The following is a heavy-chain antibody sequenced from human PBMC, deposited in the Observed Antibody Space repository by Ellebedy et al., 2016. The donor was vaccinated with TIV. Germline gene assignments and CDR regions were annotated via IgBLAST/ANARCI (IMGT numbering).Heavy chain of an antibody. CDR1: GFTFSTYA. Sequence: GESLKISCAASGFTFSTYAMLWVRQAPGKGLEYVSGISTNGGSTYYANSMKGRFTISRDNSKNTLYLQMGILRTEDMAVYYCARDWGVSVRGADYWGQGTLVTVSS. D-gene: IGHD3-16*01. CDR3: ARDWGVSVRGADY. CDR2: ISTNGGST. V-gene: IGHV3-64*01. J-gene: IGHJ4*02.